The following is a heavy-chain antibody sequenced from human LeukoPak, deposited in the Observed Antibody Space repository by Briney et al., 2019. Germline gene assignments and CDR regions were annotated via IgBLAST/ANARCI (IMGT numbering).Heavy chain of an antibody. Sequence: GSLRPSCAGSGFTFSNTWMRWVRQAPGKGLKWVGRIQSKTDGGTTEYAAPVKGRFTISRDDSKTTLYLQMNSLKTEDTAVYYCASILVRGVISIWGQGTLVTVSS. D-gene: IGHD3-10*01. CDR3: ASILVRGVISI. V-gene: IGHV3-15*01. CDR2: IQSKTDGGTT. J-gene: IGHJ4*02. CDR1: GFTFSNTW.